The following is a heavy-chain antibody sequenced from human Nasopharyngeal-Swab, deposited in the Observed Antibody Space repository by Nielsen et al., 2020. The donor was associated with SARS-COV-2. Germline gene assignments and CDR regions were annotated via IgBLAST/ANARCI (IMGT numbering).Heavy chain of an antibody. V-gene: IGHV3-23*01. J-gene: IGHJ4*02. CDR1: VLTFQNYA. D-gene: IGHD3-22*01. CDR3: AKDADPVYITMIIGYDY. CDR2: LRGTGTTT. Sequence: CVASVLTFQNYAMSWVRQPPGKGLERVSGLRGTGTTTYYADSVKGRFTIPRDNSKNTLYLQINNLRAEDTAVYFCAKDADPVYITMIIGYDYWGQGTLVTVSS.